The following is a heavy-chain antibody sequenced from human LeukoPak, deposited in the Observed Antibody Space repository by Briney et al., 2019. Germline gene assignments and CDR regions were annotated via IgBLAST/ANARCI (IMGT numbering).Heavy chain of an antibody. J-gene: IGHJ4*02. CDR3: TKDSWVSVAVVGVFDY. D-gene: IGHD6-19*01. CDR2: ISGSGGST. CDR1: GFTFYNYA. V-gene: IGHV3-23*01. Sequence: GGSLRLSCAASGFTFYNYAMHWVRQAPGKGLEWVSAISGSGGSTYYADSVKGRFTISRDNSKNTLYLQMNSLRAEDTAVYYCTKDSWVSVAVVGVFDYWGQGTLVTVSS.